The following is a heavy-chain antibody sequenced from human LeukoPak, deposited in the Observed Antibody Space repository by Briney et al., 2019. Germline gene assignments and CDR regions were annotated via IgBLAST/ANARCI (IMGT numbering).Heavy chain of an antibody. CDR2: IYPGDSDT. J-gene: IGHJ3*02. CDR3: ARHTAMALDAFDI. CDR1: GYSFNSYW. D-gene: IGHD5-18*01. Sequence: GESLKISCQGSGYSFNSYWIAWVRQMPGKGLEWMGIIYPGDSDTRYSPSFQGQDTISADKSISTAYLQWSSLKASDTAMYYCARHTAMALDAFDIWGQGTMVTVSS. V-gene: IGHV5-51*01.